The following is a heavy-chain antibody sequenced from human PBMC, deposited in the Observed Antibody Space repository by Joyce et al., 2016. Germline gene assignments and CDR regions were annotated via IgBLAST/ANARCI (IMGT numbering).Heavy chain of an antibody. CDR3: AREGEMSTINS. CDR1: GFTFSSYG. V-gene: IGHV3-33*01. D-gene: IGHD5-24*01. CDR2: IWFDGSNK. J-gene: IGHJ4*02. Sequence: QVKLVESGGGVVQPGRSLRVSCAASGFTFSSYGMHWVLQVPGKGLEWVAFIWFDGSNKDHADSVKGRFTISRDNSRNTMYLQMNSLRVEDTAVYYCAREGEMSTINSWGQGTQVTVSS.